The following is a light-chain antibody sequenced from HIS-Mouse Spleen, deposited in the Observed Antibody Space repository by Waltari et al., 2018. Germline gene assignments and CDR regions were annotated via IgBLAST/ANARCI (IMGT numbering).Light chain of an antibody. CDR2: EDS. V-gene: IGLV3-21*03. CDR3: QVWDSSSDHVV. Sequence: SYVLTHPPSGAVAPGKTARITCGGNTIRSNSLLRYQQKPGQAPVLVVYEDSDRPSGIPERFSGSNSGNTATLTISRVEAGDEADYYCQVWDSSSDHVVFGGGTKLTVL. J-gene: IGLJ2*01. CDR1: TIRSNS.